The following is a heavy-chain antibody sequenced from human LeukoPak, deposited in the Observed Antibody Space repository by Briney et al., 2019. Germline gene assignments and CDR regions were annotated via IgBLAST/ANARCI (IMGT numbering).Heavy chain of an antibody. CDR2: ISSSSSYI. D-gene: IGHD4-23*01. J-gene: IGHJ6*03. CDR3: ARDPIGGLYYYYMDV. V-gene: IGHV3-21*01. Sequence: GGSLRLSCAATGFTFSTYSMNWVRQAPGKGLEWVSSISSSSSYIYYADSVKGRFTISRDNAKNSLYLQMNSLRAEDTAVYYCARDPIGGLYYYYMDVWGKGTTVTVSS. CDR1: GFTFSTYS.